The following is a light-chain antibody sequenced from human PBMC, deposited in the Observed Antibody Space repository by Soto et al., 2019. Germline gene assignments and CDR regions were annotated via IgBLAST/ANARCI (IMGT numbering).Light chain of an antibody. J-gene: IGLJ2*01. Sequence: QSALTQPASVSGSPGQSITISCTGTSSDVGGYRYVSWYQQLPDKAPKLMIYEVSNRPSGVSNRFSGSKSGNTASLTISGLQTEDEADYYCSSYTSSSTLIFGGGTKVTVL. CDR2: EVS. CDR3: SSYTSSSTLI. CDR1: SSDVGGYRY. V-gene: IGLV2-14*01.